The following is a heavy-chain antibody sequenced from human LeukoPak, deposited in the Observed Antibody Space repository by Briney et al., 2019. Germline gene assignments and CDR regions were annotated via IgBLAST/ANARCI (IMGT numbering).Heavy chain of an antibody. CDR3: ARPSQYSGSYFGS. V-gene: IGHV3-7*01. CDR1: GFSFSGYW. CDR2: IAHDGSEK. J-gene: IGHJ4*02. D-gene: IGHD1-26*01. Sequence: GGSLRLSCAASGFSFSGYWMGWVRQAPEKGLEWVANIAHDGSEKKYVDSVRGHFTISRDNAKNTLYLQINSLTVEDTGVYYCARPSQYSGSYFGSWGQGTLVTVSS.